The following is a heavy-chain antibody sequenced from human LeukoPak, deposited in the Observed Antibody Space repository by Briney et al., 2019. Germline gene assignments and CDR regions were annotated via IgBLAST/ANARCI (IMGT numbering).Heavy chain of an antibody. Sequence: SETLSLTCTVSGGSISSYYWSWIRQPPGKGLEWIGYIYYSGSTNYNPSLKSRVTISVDTFKNQFSLKLSSVTAADTAVYFCGRDREIAARPQRPSAAPHYIDVWGKGTTVTVPS. CDR2: IYYSGST. J-gene: IGHJ6*03. D-gene: IGHD6-6*01. V-gene: IGHV4-59*12. CDR1: GGSISSYY. CDR3: GRDREIAARPQRPSAAPHYIDV.